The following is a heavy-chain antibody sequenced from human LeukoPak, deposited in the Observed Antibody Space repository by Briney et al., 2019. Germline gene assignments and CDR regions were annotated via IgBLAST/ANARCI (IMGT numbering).Heavy chain of an antibody. CDR2: IYYGGNT. CDR1: GGSISSSGYY. CDR3: ARLRDSSGFYSRV. Sequence: SETLSLTCTVSGGSISSSGYYWGWIRQPPGKGLEWIGNIYYGGNTYHNPSLKSRVTISVDTSKNQFSLKLTSVTAADTAVYYCARLRDSSGFYSRVWGQGALVTVSS. V-gene: IGHV4-39*01. J-gene: IGHJ4*02. D-gene: IGHD3-22*01.